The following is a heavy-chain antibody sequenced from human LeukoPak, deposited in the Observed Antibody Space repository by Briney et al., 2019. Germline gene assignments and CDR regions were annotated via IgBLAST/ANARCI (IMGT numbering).Heavy chain of an antibody. Sequence: PSETLSLTCAVSGASISGTDWWSWVRQPPGKGLEWIGEIYHTGSTNYNPSLESRVTISVDKSKSHFSLKVTSVTAADTAVYYCARRSRLGYYFDYWGQGTLVTVSS. CDR1: GASISGTDW. J-gene: IGHJ4*02. CDR3: ARRSRLGYYFDY. V-gene: IGHV4-4*02. CDR2: IYHTGST. D-gene: IGHD6-19*01.